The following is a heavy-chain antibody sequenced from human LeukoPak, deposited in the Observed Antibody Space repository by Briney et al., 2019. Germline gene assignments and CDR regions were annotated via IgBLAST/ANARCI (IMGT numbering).Heavy chain of an antibody. CDR3: ARAGGIAAKPRYDY. Sequence: GGSLRLSCAASGFTFSSYSMNWGRQAPGKGLELVSSISSSSSYIYYADSVKGRFTISRDNAKNSLYLQMKSLRAEDTAVYYCARAGGIAAKPRYDYWGQGTLVTVSS. D-gene: IGHD6-13*01. J-gene: IGHJ4*02. CDR2: ISSSSSYI. CDR1: GFTFSSYS. V-gene: IGHV3-21*01.